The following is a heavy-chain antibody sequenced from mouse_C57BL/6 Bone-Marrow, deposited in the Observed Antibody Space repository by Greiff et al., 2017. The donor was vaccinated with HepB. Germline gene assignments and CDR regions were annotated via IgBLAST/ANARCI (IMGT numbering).Heavy chain of an antibody. V-gene: IGHV5-4*03. CDR3: ARPRALCGSSRAY. Sequence: EVKLVESGGGLVKPGGSLKLSCAASGFTFSSYAMSWVRQTPEKSLEWVATISDGGSYTYYQDNLKGRFTISRDNAKTNLYLQMSHLKSEDTAMYDCARPRALCGSSRAYWGQGTRVTVSA. J-gene: IGHJ3*01. CDR2: ISDGGSYT. CDR1: GFTFSSYA. D-gene: IGHD1-1*01.